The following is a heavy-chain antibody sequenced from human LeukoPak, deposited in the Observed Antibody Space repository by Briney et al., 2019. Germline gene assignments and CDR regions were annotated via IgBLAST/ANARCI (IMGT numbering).Heavy chain of an antibody. V-gene: IGHV3-21*01. Sequence: GGSLRLSCAASGFTFSSYSMDWVRQAPGKGLEWVSSISSSSSYIYYADSVKGRFTISRDNAKNSLYLQMNSLRAEDTAVYYCAREAPYYDSSGYYSAAFDIWAKGQWSPSLQ. CDR1: GFTFSSYS. CDR2: ISSSSSYI. J-gene: IGHJ3*02. CDR3: AREAPYYDSSGYYSAAFDI. D-gene: IGHD3-22*01.